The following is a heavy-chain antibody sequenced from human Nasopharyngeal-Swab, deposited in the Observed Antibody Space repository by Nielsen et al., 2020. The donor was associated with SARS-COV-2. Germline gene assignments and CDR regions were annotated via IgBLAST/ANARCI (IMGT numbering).Heavy chain of an antibody. D-gene: IGHD2-21*01. J-gene: IGHJ6*02. CDR3: AKAPYLRGLDV. V-gene: IGHV3-30*18. Sequence: GGSLRLSCAASGFTFTNHGMHWVRQAPGEGLEWVAFIAYDGTNEHYGDSVKGRFTISRDNSKNTVYLQMDSLRVEDTAVYYCAKAPYLRGLDVWGQGTTVTVSS. CDR1: GFTFTNHG. CDR2: IAYDGTNE.